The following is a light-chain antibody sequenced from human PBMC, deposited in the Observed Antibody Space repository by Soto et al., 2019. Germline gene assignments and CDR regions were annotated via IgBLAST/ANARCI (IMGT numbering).Light chain of an antibody. CDR3: QQYGSSPQT. V-gene: IGKV3-20*01. J-gene: IGKJ1*01. Sequence: EIVLTQSPGTLSLSPGERATLSCRASQSVSSSYLAWYQQKPGQAPRLLIYGASSTATGIPDRFSGSGSGTDFTLIISRLEPEDFAVYYCQQYGSSPQTLGQGTKVDIK. CDR1: QSVSSSY. CDR2: GAS.